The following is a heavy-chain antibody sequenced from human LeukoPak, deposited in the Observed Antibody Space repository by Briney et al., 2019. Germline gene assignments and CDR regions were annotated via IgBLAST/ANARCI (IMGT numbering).Heavy chain of an antibody. J-gene: IGHJ4*02. CDR2: IIPILGIA. D-gene: IGHD2-2*01. CDR3: AREKGTKAVPPDY. V-gene: IGHV1-69*04. CDR1: GGTFSSYA. Sequence: SVKVSCKASGGTFSSYAISWVRQAPGQGLEWMGRIIPILGIANYAQKFQGRVTITADKSTSTAYMELSSLRSEDTAVYYCAREKGTKAVPPDYWGQGTLVTVSS.